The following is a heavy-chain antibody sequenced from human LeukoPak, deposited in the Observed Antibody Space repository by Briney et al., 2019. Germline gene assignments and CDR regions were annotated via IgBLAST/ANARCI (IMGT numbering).Heavy chain of an antibody. Sequence: SETLSLTCAVYGGSFSGYYWSWIRQPPGKGLEWIGGINHSGSTNYNPSLKSRVTISVDTSKNQFSLKLSSVTAADTAVYYCARGGRIVVVPAAMGGSPFVWGQGTLVTVSS. D-gene: IGHD2-2*01. CDR2: INHSGST. J-gene: IGHJ4*02. CDR1: GGSFSGYY. V-gene: IGHV4-34*01. CDR3: ARGGRIVVVPAAMGGSPFV.